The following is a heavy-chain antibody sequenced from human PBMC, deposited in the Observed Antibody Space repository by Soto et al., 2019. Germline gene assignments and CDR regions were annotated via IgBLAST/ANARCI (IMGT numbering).Heavy chain of an antibody. V-gene: IGHV3-23*01. CDR3: AKVRGYCSGGSCYYFDY. Sequence: LSLTCAASGFTFSSYAMSWVRQAPGKGLEWVSAISGSGGSTYYADSVKGRFTISRDNSKNTLYLQMNSLRAEDTAVYYCAKVRGYCSGGSCYYFDYWGQGTLVTVSA. J-gene: IGHJ4*02. CDR2: ISGSGGST. CDR1: GFTFSSYA. D-gene: IGHD2-15*01.